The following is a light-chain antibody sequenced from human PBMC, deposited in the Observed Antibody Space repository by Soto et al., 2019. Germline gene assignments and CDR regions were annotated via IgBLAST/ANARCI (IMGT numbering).Light chain of an antibody. J-gene: IGKJ5*01. Sequence: DIPMTQSPSTLSASVGEGVSIXCRTSQSISSWLAWYQQKPGKAPKLLIYKASSVQSGVPSRFSGSGSGTDFTLTISSLQPEDFATYYCQQSYSTPITFGQGTRLEIK. V-gene: IGKV1-5*03. CDR1: QSISSW. CDR3: QQSYSTPIT. CDR2: KAS.